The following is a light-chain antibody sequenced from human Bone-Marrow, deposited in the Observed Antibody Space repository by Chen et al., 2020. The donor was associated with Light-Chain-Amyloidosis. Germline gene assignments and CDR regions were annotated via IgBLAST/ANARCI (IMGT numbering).Light chain of an antibody. Sequence: QTVVTQEPSFSVSTGETVTLTCGLSSGSVSGSRSPTWYQQTPGQPPRQLIGSTKTRSSGVPDRFSASSLGNKAALTITGVQVDDEADYYCVVFLGSGIWEFGGGTKLTVL. J-gene: IGLJ3*02. CDR1: SGSVSGSRS. V-gene: IGLV8-61*01. CDR2: STK. CDR3: VVFLGSGIWE.